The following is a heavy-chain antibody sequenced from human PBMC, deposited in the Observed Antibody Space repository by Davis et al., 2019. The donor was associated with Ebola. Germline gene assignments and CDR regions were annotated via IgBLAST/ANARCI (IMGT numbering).Heavy chain of an antibody. CDR2: VSTRSSYI. V-gene: IGHV3-21*01. J-gene: IGHJ4*02. CDR3: ARDRGYDLDYFDH. Sequence: GGSLRLSCAASDFAFSSYTMSWVRQAPGKGLEWVSSVSTRSSYIHYADSVKGRFTISRDNAKSSLYLQMNSLRAEDTAVYYCARDRGYDLDYFDHWGQGTLVTVSS. CDR1: DFAFSSYT. D-gene: IGHD5-18*01.